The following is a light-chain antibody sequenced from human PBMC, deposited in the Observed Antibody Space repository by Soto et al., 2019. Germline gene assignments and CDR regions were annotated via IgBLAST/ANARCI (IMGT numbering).Light chain of an antibody. CDR1: QSVSIN. V-gene: IGKV3-15*01. CDR3: QQYNNWPDT. CDR2: GAS. Sequence: EIVMTQSPAPLSVSLGERATLSCRSSQSVSINLAWYQQKPGQAPRLLIYGASTRATGIPARFSGSGSGTEFTLTISSLQSEDFAVYYCQQYNNWPDTFGQGTKLEIK. J-gene: IGKJ2*01.